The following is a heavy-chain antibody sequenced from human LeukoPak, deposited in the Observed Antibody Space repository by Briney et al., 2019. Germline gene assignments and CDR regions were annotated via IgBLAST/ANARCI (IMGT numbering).Heavy chain of an antibody. CDR3: AKVTVVTYDAFDI. V-gene: IGHV3-30*18. J-gene: IGHJ3*02. D-gene: IGHD3-22*01. CDR2: ISYDGSNK. CDR1: GFTFSSYG. Sequence: GGSLRLSCAASGFTFSSYGMHWVRQAPGKGLEWVAVISYDGSNKYYADSVKGRFTISRDNSKNTLYLQMNSLRAEDTAVYYCAKVTVVTYDAFDIWGQGTMVTVSS.